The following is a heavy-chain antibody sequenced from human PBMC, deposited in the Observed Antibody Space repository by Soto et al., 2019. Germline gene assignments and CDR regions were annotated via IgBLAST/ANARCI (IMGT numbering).Heavy chain of an antibody. D-gene: IGHD6-6*01. Sequence: EVQLAESGGGLAQPGGSLRLSCAASGFTLSGYAMDWVRQAPGKGLEYVSGISSNGVGTYYANSVQGRFTISRDNSKNTVYLQMGSLRTEDMAVYYCARRARQDFYYMDVWGKGTTVTVSS. CDR3: ARRARQDFYYMDV. CDR1: GFTLSGYA. V-gene: IGHV3-64*01. J-gene: IGHJ6*03. CDR2: ISSNGVGT.